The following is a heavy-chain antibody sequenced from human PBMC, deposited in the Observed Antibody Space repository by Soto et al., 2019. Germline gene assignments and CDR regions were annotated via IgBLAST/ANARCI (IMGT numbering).Heavy chain of an antibody. V-gene: IGHV3-48*02. CDR2: ISSSSSTI. Sequence: GGSLRLSCAASGFTFSSYSMNWVRQAPGKGLEWVSYISSSSSTIYYADSVKGRFTISRDNAKNSLYLQMNSLRDDDTSVYYCARDVEFLGTYWGQGTLVTVSS. CDR3: ARDVEFLGTY. CDR1: GFTFSSYS. D-gene: IGHD3-3*01. J-gene: IGHJ4*02.